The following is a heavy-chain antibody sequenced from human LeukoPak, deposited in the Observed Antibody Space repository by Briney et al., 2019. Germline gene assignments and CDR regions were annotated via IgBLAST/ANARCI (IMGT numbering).Heavy chain of an antibody. CDR2: INPSGGST. CDR1: GYTFTSYY. D-gene: IGHD5/OR15-5a*01. V-gene: IGHV1-46*01. Sequence: ASVKVSCKASGYTFTSYYMHWVRRAPGQGLEWMGIINPSGGSTSYTQRFQGRVTMTRDTSTSTVYMELSSLRSEDTAVYYCAREDSLYVTPFDYWGQGTLVTVSS. CDR3: AREDSLYVTPFDY. J-gene: IGHJ4*02.